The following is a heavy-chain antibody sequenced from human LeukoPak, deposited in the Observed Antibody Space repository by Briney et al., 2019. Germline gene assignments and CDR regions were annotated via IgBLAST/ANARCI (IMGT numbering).Heavy chain of an antibody. CDR2: INHSGST. CDR1: GGSISSSSYY. Sequence: PSETLSLTCTVSGGSISSSSYYWSWIRQPPGKGLEWIGEINHSGSTNYNPSLKSRVTISVDTSKNQFSLKLSSVTAADTAVYYCARLGDSNYYYYYYMDVWGKGTTVTISS. V-gene: IGHV4-39*07. CDR3: ARLGDSNYYYYYYMDV. J-gene: IGHJ6*03. D-gene: IGHD1-26*01.